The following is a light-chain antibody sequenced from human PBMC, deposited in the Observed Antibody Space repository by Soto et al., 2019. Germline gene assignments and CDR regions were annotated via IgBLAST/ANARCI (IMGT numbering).Light chain of an antibody. Sequence: DMQMTESPSSLSASVGDRVTITCRSSQTISTYLQWFHQKPGKAPNLLIYDASSLQTGVPSRFSGSGSGTDFTLTISSLQPEDFGTYYCQQTYSNFVSFGGGTKVDIK. CDR1: QTISTY. CDR3: QQTYSNFVS. CDR2: DAS. V-gene: IGKV1-39*01. J-gene: IGKJ4*01.